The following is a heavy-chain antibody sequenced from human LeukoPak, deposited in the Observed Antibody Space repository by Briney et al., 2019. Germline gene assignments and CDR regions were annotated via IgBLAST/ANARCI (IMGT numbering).Heavy chain of an antibody. CDR1: GFTVRSNY. Sequence: GSLRPPLAAPGFTVRSNYMSWVRQAPGKGLEWVSYISSSSTIIHYADSVKGRFTISRDDAKNSLYLQMNSLRAEDTAVYYCAKVPRQHDNWFDPWGQGTLVTVSS. J-gene: IGHJ5*02. D-gene: IGHD6-13*01. V-gene: IGHV3-48*01. CDR2: ISSSSTII. CDR3: AKVPRQHDNWFDP.